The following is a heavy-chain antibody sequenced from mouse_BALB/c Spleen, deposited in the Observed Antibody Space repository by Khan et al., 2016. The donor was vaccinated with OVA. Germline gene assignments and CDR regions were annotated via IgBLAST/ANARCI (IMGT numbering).Heavy chain of an antibody. J-gene: IGHJ3*01. CDR3: AEVTYKYDSEGCAY. CDR1: GFTFSTYG. Sequence: EVELVESGGDVVKPGGSLKLSCAASGFTFSTYGMSWVRQTPDKRLAWVATVSSGGHYTYYPDTVKGRFTISRDNAKNTLYLQMSSLKSEDTAMCSNAEVTYKYDSEGCAYWGQGTLVTVSA. D-gene: IGHD2-12*01. V-gene: IGHV5-6*01. CDR2: VSSGGHYT.